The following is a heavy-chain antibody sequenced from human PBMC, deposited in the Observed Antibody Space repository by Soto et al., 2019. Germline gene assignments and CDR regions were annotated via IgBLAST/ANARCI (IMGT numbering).Heavy chain of an antibody. CDR3: ARTRHYYGSGSYYSNDPDYSDY. CDR1: GFSLSNSGLG. Sequence: QITVKESGPTVVKPTQTLTLTCTFSGFSLSNSGLGVGWIRQPPGKALEWLALIYWNDDKRYIPSLKSRRTITKETSKNQVVLTMTHMDPVDTATYYCARTRHYYGSGSYYSNDPDYSDYWGQGTQVPVSS. D-gene: IGHD3-10*01. V-gene: IGHV2-5*01. CDR2: IYWNDDK. J-gene: IGHJ4*02.